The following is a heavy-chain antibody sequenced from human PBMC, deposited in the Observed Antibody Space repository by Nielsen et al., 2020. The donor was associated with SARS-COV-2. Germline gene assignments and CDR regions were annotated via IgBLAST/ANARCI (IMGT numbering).Heavy chain of an antibody. Sequence: GGSLRLSCAASGFTFSSYGMHWVRQAPGKGLEWVAVISYDGSNKYYADSVKGRFTISRDNSKNTLYLQMNSLRAEDTAVYYCAGVGAAAGTSDYWGQGTLVTVSS. CDR2: ISYDGSNK. D-gene: IGHD6-13*01. V-gene: IGHV3-30*03. J-gene: IGHJ4*02. CDR1: GFTFSSYG. CDR3: AGVGAAAGTSDY.